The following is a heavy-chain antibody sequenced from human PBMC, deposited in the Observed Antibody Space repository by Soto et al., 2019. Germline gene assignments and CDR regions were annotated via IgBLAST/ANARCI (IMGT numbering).Heavy chain of an antibody. CDR1: GYTFTGYY. CDR3: ARELGADYSSGYYYYYYGMDV. CDR2: INPNSGGT. J-gene: IGHJ6*02. D-gene: IGHD6-19*01. Sequence: ASVKVSCKASGYTFTGYYMHWVRQAPGQGLEWMGWINPNSGGTNYAQKFQGWVTMTRDTSISTAYMELSRLRSDDTAVYYCARELGADYSSGYYYYYYGMDVWGQGTTVTVS. V-gene: IGHV1-2*04.